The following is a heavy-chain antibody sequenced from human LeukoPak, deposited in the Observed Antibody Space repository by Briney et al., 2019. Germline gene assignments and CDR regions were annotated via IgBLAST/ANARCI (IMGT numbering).Heavy chain of an antibody. Sequence: SVKVSCKASGGTFSSYAISWVRQAPGQGLEWMGGIIPIFGTANYAQKFQGRVTITADKSTSTAYMELCSLRSEDTAVYYCAREGNSSGWTDYWGQGTLVTVSS. J-gene: IGHJ4*02. CDR3: AREGNSSGWTDY. CDR1: GGTFSSYA. D-gene: IGHD6-19*01. V-gene: IGHV1-69*06. CDR2: IIPIFGTA.